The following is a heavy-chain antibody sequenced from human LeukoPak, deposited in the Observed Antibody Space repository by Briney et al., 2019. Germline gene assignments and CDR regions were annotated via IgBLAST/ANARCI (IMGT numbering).Heavy chain of an antibody. Sequence: SETLSLTCTVSGGSISSYYWSWIRQPPGKGLEWIGYIYYSGSTNYNPSLKSRVTMSVDTSKNQFSLKLSSVTAADTAVYYCAREGSSSSKVYYYYYYYMDVWGKGTTVTVSS. CDR2: IYYSGST. CDR3: AREGSSSSKVYYYYYYYMDV. V-gene: IGHV4-59*12. CDR1: GGSISSYY. D-gene: IGHD6-6*01. J-gene: IGHJ6*03.